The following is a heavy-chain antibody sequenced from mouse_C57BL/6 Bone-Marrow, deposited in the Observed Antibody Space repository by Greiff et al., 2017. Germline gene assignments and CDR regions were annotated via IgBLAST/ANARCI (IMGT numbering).Heavy chain of an antibody. Sequence: QVQLQQPGAELVKPGASVKLSCKASGYTFTSYWMHWVKQRPGQGLEWIGVIAPSDSYTNYNQKFKGKATLTVDTSSSTAYMQLSSLTSEDSAVYYCANPRGWGQGTLVTVSA. CDR2: IAPSDSYT. CDR1: GYTFTSYW. V-gene: IGHV1-59*01. CDR3: ANPRG. J-gene: IGHJ3*02.